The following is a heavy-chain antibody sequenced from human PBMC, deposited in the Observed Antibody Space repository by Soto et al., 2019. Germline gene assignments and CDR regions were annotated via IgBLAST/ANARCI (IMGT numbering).Heavy chain of an antibody. CDR1: GFPFSIYA. D-gene: IGHD1-20*01. CDR2: TGATGRTT. Sequence: SVRLSCAASGFPFSIYAMTWVRQAPGKGLEWVSTTGATGRTTYYSDSVKGRFTVSRDNSKNTLDLQMSNLRAEDTAVYYCATVHNTSRSFDYWGQGALVTVSS. J-gene: IGHJ4*02. CDR3: ATVHNTSRSFDY. V-gene: IGHV3-23*01.